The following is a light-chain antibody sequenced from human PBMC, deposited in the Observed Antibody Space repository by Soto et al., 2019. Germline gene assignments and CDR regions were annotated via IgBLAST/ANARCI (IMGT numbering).Light chain of an antibody. CDR1: QGIGDW. CDR2: KAC. J-gene: IGKJ1*01. Sequence: DIQMTQSPSTLSASVGDRVTITCRASQGIGDWLAWFQQKPGKDPKLLIYKACNLESGVTSTFSGSASGTEFTLTISSLQPDDFATYYCQHYYDYTWTFGQGTKVEIK. CDR3: QHYYDYTWT. V-gene: IGKV1-5*03.